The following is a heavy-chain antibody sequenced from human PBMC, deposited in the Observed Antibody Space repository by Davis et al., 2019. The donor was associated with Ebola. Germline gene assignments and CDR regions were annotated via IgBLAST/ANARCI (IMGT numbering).Heavy chain of an antibody. J-gene: IGHJ6*02. Sequence: PGGSLRLSCAASGFTFSSYGMHWVRQAPGKGLEWVAVISYDGSNKYYADSVKGRFTISRDNSKNTLYLQMNSLRAEDTAVYYCAKDFALNSGYDIFYYYYGMDVWGQGTTVTVSS. CDR1: GFTFSSYG. CDR2: ISYDGSNK. CDR3: AKDFALNSGYDIFYYYYGMDV. D-gene: IGHD5-12*01. V-gene: IGHV3-30*18.